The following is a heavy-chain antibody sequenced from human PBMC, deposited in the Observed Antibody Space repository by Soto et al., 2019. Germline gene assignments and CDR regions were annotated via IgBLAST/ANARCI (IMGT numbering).Heavy chain of an antibody. CDR1: GGSISNNNW. CDR3: ARPKSDGYYYYAMDV. Sequence: QVQLQESGPGLVKPSGTLSLTCAVSGGSISNNNWWSWVRQPPGKGLEWIGEIYHSGTTNYNPSLNRRVTISADKSKNQFSQKLTSVTAADTAVYCWARPKSDGYYYYAMDVWGQGTTVTVSS. CDR2: IYHSGTT. V-gene: IGHV4-4*01. J-gene: IGHJ6*02.